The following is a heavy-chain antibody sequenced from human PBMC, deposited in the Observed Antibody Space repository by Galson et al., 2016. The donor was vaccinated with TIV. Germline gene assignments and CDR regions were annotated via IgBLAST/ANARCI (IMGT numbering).Heavy chain of an antibody. Sequence: VKVSCKASGYTFGDYYMHWVRQAPGQGLEWMGWINPNSGGTVYAQRFQGRVTMTRDTSITTAYMDLSRLRSDDTAVYCCARDDGSTSGSNYWGQGTLVTVSS. CDR3: ARDDGSTSGSNY. CDR1: GYTFGDYY. D-gene: IGHD3-22*01. V-gene: IGHV1-2*02. CDR2: INPNSGGT. J-gene: IGHJ4*02.